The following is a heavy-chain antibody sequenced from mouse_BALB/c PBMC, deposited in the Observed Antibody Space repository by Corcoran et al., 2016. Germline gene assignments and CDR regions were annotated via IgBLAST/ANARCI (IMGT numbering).Heavy chain of an antibody. CDR1: GYTFTSYI. V-gene: IGHV1S136*01. J-gene: IGHJ2*01. CDR3: AREVPGGYPFDY. Sequence: EVQLQQSGPGLVKPGASVKLYCNASGYTFTSYIMHWVKQKPGQGLEWGGYIYPYNDDTKYNEEFTGKATLTSVKSSSTAYMELNSLTTEDSAVYYFAREVPGGYPFDYWGQGTTLAVSS. D-gene: IGHD2-2*01. CDR2: IYPYNDDT.